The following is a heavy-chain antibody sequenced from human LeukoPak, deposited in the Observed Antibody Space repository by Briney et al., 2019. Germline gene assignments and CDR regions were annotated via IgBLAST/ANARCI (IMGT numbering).Heavy chain of an antibody. CDR1: GFTFSSYA. Sequence: GGSLRLSCAASGFTFSSYAMSWVRQAPGKGLEWVSAISGSGGSTYYADSVKGRFTISRDNSKNTLYLQMNSLRAEDTAVYYCAKKIVGPRYCSGCSCPNWFDPWGQGTLVTVSS. CDR3: AKKIVGPRYCSGCSCPNWFDP. D-gene: IGHD2-15*01. V-gene: IGHV3-23*01. J-gene: IGHJ5*02. CDR2: ISGSGGST.